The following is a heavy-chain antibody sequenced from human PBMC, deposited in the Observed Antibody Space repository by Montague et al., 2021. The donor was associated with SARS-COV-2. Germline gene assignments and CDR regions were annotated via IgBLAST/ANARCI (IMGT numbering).Heavy chain of an antibody. CDR2: IYYSGST. J-gene: IGHJ3*01. D-gene: IGHD3-9*01. V-gene: IGHV4-59*01. CDR1: GGSISSYS. Sequence: SETLSLTCTVSGGSISSYSWSWIRQPPGKGLEWIGYIYYSGSTNYNPSLKSRVTISVDTSKNQLSLKLSSVTAADTAVYYCARIGLGVYGVVTVYTVNAFDVWGQGTMVTVSS. CDR3: ARIGLGVYGVVTVYTVNAFDV.